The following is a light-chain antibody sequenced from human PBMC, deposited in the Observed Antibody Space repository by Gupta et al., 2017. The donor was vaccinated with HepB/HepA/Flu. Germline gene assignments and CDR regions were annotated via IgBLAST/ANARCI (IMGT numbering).Light chain of an antibody. CDR3: YSYAGSYTWV. J-gene: IGLJ3*02. CDR2: DVS. Sequence: QSALTQPRSVSGSPGRSVTLSCTGTSSDVGGYNFVSWYQQHPDKAPKLMIYDVSKRPSGVPDRFSGSKSGNTASLTISGLQAEDEADYYCYSYAGSYTWVFGGGTKLTVL. V-gene: IGLV2-11*01. CDR1: SSDVGGYNF.